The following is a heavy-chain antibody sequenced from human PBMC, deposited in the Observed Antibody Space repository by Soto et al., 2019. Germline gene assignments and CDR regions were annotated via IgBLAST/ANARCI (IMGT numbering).Heavy chain of an antibody. CDR3: STRAYDTNGYYRFDP. CDR1: GGSFSGHS. Sequence: SETLSLTCAVYGGSFSGHSRTWIRQSPGKGLEWIGDINHSGRVNYSPSLKSRVTISLDTSKNQFSLTLSAVTAADTAMYYCSTRAYDTNGYYRFDPWGQGTLVTVSS. CDR2: INHSGRV. V-gene: IGHV4-34*01. D-gene: IGHD3-22*01. J-gene: IGHJ5*01.